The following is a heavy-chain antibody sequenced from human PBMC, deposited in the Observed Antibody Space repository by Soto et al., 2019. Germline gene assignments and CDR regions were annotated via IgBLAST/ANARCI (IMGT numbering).Heavy chain of an antibody. CDR1: GYTFTSCD. Sequence: ASVKVSCKASGYTFTSCDINCVRQATGQGLEWMGWMNPNSGNTGYAQKFQGRVTMTRNTSISTAYMELSSLRSEDTAVYYCARGAAFLGTWFDPWGQGTLVTVSS. V-gene: IGHV1-8*01. J-gene: IGHJ5*02. CDR2: MNPNSGNT. D-gene: IGHD6-25*01. CDR3: ARGAAFLGTWFDP.